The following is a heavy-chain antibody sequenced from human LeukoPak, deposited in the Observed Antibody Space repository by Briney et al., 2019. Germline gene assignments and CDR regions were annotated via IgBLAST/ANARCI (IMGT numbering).Heavy chain of an antibody. D-gene: IGHD3-22*01. CDR1: GFTFSSYS. CDR3: ARERETPWVRSDY. J-gene: IGHJ4*02. CDR2: ISISSSYI. V-gene: IGHV3-21*01. Sequence: GGSLRLSCAASGFTFSSYSMNWVRQAPGKGLEWVSSISISSSYIYYADSVKGRFTISRDNAKNSLYLQMTSLRAEDTAVYYCARERETPWVRSDYWGQGTLVTVSS.